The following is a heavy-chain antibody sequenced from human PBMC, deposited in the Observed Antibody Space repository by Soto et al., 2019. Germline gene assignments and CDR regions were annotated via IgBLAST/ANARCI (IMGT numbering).Heavy chain of an antibody. CDR3: ARGGSPRPAHDAFDI. Sequence: ASVKVSCKASGYTFTGYYMHWVRQAPGQGLEWMGCINPNSGGTNYAQKFQGWVTMTRDTSISTAYMELSRLRSDYTAVYYCARGGSPRPAHDAFDIWGQGTMVTVSS. V-gene: IGHV1-2*04. CDR2: INPNSGGT. CDR1: GYTFTGYY. D-gene: IGHD3-10*01. J-gene: IGHJ3*02.